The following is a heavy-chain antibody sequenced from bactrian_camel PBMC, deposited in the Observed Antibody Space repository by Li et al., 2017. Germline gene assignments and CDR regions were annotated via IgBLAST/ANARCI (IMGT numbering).Heavy chain of an antibody. CDR1: GFTFSSYA. Sequence: VQLVESGGGLVQPGGSLRLSCGVSGFTFSSYAMSWVRQAPGKEREGVATRDSDGSTTYAGSVKGRFTISQDNAKNTLYLQMNSLKPEDTAMYYCAATSRDYSGGYYHSCDPADFGYWGQGTQVTV. CDR2: RDSDGST. J-gene: IGHJ6*01. V-gene: IGHV3S42*01. CDR3: AATSRDYSGGYYHSCDPADFGY. D-gene: IGHD2*01.